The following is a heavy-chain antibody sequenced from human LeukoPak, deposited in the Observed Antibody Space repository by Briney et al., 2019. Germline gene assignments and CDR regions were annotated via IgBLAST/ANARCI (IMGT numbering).Heavy chain of an antibody. CDR2: INSDGSST. J-gene: IGHJ6*02. CDR1: GFTFSNYW. CDR3: ARDDVVLGDYEESYYYYGMDV. V-gene: IGHV3-74*01. Sequence: GGSLRLSCAASGFTFSNYWMHWVRQAPGKGLVWVSRINSDGSSTSYADSVKGRFTISRDNAKNTLYLQMNSLRAEDTAVYYCARDDVVLGDYEESYYYYGMDVWGQGTTVTVSS. D-gene: IGHD4-17*01.